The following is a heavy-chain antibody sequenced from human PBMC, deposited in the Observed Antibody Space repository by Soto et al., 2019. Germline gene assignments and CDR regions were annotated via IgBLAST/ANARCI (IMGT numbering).Heavy chain of an antibody. CDR1: GFTFIPYW. D-gene: IGHD6-19*01. J-gene: IGHJ5*02. V-gene: IGHV3-7*05. CDR2: IKDDGGDE. Sequence: EVQLVESGGGLVQPGGSLRLSCAASGFTFIPYWRSWVRQAPGKGLEWVAIIKDDGGDELYLEAVRGRFTISRDNAKKSLYLAMDSLRVEDTAVYYCAGGSGWISDTWGQGTLVTVSS. CDR3: AGGSGWISDT.